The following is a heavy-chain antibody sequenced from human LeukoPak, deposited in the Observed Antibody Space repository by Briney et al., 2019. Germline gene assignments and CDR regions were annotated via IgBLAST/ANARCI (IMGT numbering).Heavy chain of an antibody. Sequence: GRSLRLSCAASGFTFSSYGMHWVRQAPGKGLEWVAVIWYDGSNKYYADSVKGRFTISRDNSKNTLYLQMNSLRAEDTAVYYCARGTGPYYDFWSGNNFWGQGTLVTVSS. V-gene: IGHV3-33*01. J-gene: IGHJ4*02. CDR2: IWYDGSNK. CDR1: GFTFSSYG. D-gene: IGHD3-3*01. CDR3: ARGTGPYYDFWSGNNF.